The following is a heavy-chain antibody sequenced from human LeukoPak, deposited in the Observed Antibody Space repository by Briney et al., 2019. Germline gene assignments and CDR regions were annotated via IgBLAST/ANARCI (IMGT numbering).Heavy chain of an antibody. CDR3: AKVATIGPGRYFDY. V-gene: IGHV3-23*01. CDR2: IIGSGTFT. Sequence: GGSLRLSCAASGFTFGSYGMSWVRQAPGKGLGWVSFIIGSGTFTYYADSVKGRFTISRDSSKSTLYLQMNILRAEDTALYYCAKVATIGPGRYFDYWGQGTLVTVSS. D-gene: IGHD5-12*01. CDR1: GFTFGSYG. J-gene: IGHJ4*02.